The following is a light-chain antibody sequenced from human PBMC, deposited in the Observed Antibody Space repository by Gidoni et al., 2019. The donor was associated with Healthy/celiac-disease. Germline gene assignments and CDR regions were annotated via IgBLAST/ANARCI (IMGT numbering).Light chain of an antibody. V-gene: IGKV3-11*01. CDR1: QSVSSY. J-gene: IGKJ3*01. CDR3: QQRSNWPGT. Sequence: EIVLTQSPATLSLSPGERATLSCRASQSVSSYLSWYQQKPGQAPRLLIYDASNRATGIPARCSGSGSGTDFTLTISSLEPEDCAVYYCQQRSNWPGTFGPGTKVDIK. CDR2: DAS.